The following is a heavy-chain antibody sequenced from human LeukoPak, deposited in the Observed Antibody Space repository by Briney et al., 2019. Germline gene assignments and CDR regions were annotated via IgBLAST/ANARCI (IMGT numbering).Heavy chain of an antibody. CDR2: ISSSGSTI. J-gene: IGHJ6*02. Sequence: GSLRLSCAASGFTFSSYGMNWVRQAPGKGLEWVSYISSSGSTIYYVDSVKGRFTISRDNAKNPLYLQMNSLRAEDTAVYYCARVYSSTSGKGMDVWGQGTTVTVSS. V-gene: IGHV3-48*03. CDR1: GFTFSSYG. D-gene: IGHD6-13*01. CDR3: ARVYSSTSGKGMDV.